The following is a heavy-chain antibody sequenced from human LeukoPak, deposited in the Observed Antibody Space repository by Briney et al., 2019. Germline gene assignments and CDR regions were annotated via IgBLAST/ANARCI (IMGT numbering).Heavy chain of an antibody. J-gene: IGHJ6*03. V-gene: IGHV4-59*01. Sequence: SETLSLTCAVYNGSFSGNYWSWIRQPPGKGLEWIGYIYYSGSTNYNPSLKSRVTISVDTSKNQFSLKLSSVTAADTAVYYCARVGAAGPMYYYYYYMDVWGKGTTVTVSS. CDR3: ARVGAAGPMYYYYYYMDV. CDR1: NGSFSGNY. CDR2: IYYSGST. D-gene: IGHD6-13*01.